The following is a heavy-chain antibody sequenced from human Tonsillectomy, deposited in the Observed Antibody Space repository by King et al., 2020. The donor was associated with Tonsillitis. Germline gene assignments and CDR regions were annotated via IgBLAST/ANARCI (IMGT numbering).Heavy chain of an antibody. J-gene: IGHJ6*03. Sequence: VQLVQSGAEVKKPGESLKISCKSSGYSFSTYWIAWVRQMPGKGLEWVGIIYPGDSDTRYSPSFQGRVTVSADGSISTAYLQWSSLTASDSAMYYCARLPTGGYYYMDAWGKGTTVTVSS. V-gene: IGHV5-51*03. D-gene: IGHD3-16*01. CDR3: ARLPTGGYYYMDA. CDR2: IYPGDSDT. CDR1: GYSFSTYW.